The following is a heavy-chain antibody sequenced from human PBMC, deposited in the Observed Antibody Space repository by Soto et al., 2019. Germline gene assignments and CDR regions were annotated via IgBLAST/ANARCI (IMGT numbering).Heavy chain of an antibody. CDR1: GYTFTSYG. D-gene: IGHD2-15*01. CDR3: ARGYCSGGSCYDAFDI. V-gene: IGHV1-18*01. CDR2: ISAYNGNT. J-gene: IGHJ3*02. Sequence: GASVKVSCKASGYTFTSYGICWLRQAPGQGLEWMGWISAYNGNTNYAQKLQGRVTMTTDTSTSTAYMELRSLRSDDTAVYYCARGYCSGGSCYDAFDIWGQGTMVTVSS.